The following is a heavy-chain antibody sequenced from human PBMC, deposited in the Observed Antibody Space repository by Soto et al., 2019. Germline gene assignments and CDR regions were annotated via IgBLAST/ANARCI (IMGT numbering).Heavy chain of an antibody. J-gene: IGHJ4*02. CDR2: IRNKANSYNT. V-gene: IGHV3-72*01. CDR1: GFTFSDHY. CDR3: ARDSGSYSPGLDY. Sequence: EVQLVESGGGLVQPGGSLRLSCAASGFTFSDHYMEWVRQAPGKGLEWVGGIRNKANSYNTEYAASVKGRLTISRDDSRNSRYLQMNSLKTENTPVVYCARDSGSYSPGLDYWGQGTPVIVSS. D-gene: IGHD1-26*01.